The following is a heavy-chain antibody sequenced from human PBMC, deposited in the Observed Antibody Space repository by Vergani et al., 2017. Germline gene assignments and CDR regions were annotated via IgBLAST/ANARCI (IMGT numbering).Heavy chain of an antibody. Sequence: QVQLQQWAAGLLKPPETLSLTCAVYGGSFSGYYWSWIRQPPGKGLEWIGKINHRGSTNYNPSLKSRVTISVDTSKNQFSLKLTSVAAADTAVYYCARVSYSSTIRRSAYYYFYMYVWRKGTTVTVSS. CDR1: GGSFSGYY. CDR2: INHRGST. CDR3: ARVSYSSTIRRSAYYYFYMYV. V-gene: IGHV4-34*01. D-gene: IGHD6-13*01. J-gene: IGHJ6*03.